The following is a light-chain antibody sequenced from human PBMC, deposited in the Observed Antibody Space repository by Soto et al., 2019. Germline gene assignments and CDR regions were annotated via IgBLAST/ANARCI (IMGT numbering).Light chain of an antibody. J-gene: IGKJ1*01. CDR2: GAS. Sequence: VITQSPAILSVAPVERSPLSVMASQSVRSNFLAWYQQKPGQDPRILIYGASNRATGTPDRFSGSGSGTDFTLTITRLEPEDSAMYYCKRYDSLRTCGKGTKGDIK. CDR3: KRYDSLRT. CDR1: QSVRSNF. V-gene: IGKV3-20*01.